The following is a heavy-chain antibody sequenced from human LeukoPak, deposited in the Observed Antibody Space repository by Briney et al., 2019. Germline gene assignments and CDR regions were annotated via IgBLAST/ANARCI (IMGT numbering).Heavy chain of an antibody. D-gene: IGHD6-19*01. V-gene: IGHV3-30*18. CDR3: AKDLAVAGLLNYYYGMDV. J-gene: IGHJ6*02. CDR1: GFTFSSYG. CDR2: ISYDGSNK. Sequence: GRSLRLSCAASGFTFSSYGMHWVRQAPGKGLEWVAVISYDGSNKYYADSVKGRFTISRDNSKNTLYLQMNSLRAEDTAVYYCAKDLAVAGLLNYYYGMDVWGQGTTVTVSS.